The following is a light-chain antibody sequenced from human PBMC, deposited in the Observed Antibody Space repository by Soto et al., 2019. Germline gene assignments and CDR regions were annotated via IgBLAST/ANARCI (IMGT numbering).Light chain of an antibody. Sequence: DIQMTQSPSTLSASVGDRVTITCRASQSISSWLAWYQQKPGKAPKLLIYDASSLGSGVPSRFSGSGSGTEFTLTISSLQPDDFATYYCQQVNSFPSTFGQGTRLEIK. CDR1: QSISSW. CDR3: QQVNSFPST. V-gene: IGKV1-5*01. CDR2: DAS. J-gene: IGKJ5*01.